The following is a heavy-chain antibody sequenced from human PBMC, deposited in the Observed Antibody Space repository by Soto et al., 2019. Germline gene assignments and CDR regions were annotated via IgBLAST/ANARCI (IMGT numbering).Heavy chain of an antibody. CDR1: GGSFSGYY. D-gene: IGHD2-8*01. CDR2: INHSGST. J-gene: IGHJ6*03. Sequence: SETLSLTCAVYGGSFSGYYWSWIRQPPGKGLEWIGEINHSGSTNYNPSLKSRVTISVDTSKNQFSLKLSSVTAADTAVYYCAREWHYYYYMEVWGKGTSVTVSS. V-gene: IGHV4-34*01. CDR3: AREWHYYYYMEV.